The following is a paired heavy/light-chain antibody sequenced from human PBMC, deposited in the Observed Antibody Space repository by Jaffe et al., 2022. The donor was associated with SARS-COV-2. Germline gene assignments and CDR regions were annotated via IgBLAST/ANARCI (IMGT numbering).Light chain of an antibody. V-gene: IGKV1-12*01. CDR2: AAS. Sequence: DIQMTQSPSSVSASVGDRVTITCRASQGISSWLAWYQQKPGKAPKLLIYAASTLQSGVPSRFSGSGSGTDFTLTISSLRPEDFATYYCQQTNGFPLTFGGGTKVEIK. CDR1: QGISSW. J-gene: IGKJ4*01. CDR3: QQTNGFPLT.
Heavy chain of an antibody. J-gene: IGHJ6*02. D-gene: IGHD4-4*01. Sequence: QLQLQESGPGLVKPSETLSLTCTVSGGSISSSSYYWGWIRQPPWKGLEWIGSIYHSGSTNYNPSLKSRVTISVDTSKSQFSLKLSSVTAADTAVYYCARQEVRYSNYDYYYYGMDVWGQGTTVTVSS. V-gene: IGHV4-39*01. CDR3: ARQEVRYSNYDYYYYGMDV. CDR2: IYHSGST. CDR1: GGSISSSSYY.